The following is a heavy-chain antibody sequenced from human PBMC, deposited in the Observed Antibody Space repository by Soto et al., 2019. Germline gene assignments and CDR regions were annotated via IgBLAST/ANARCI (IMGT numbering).Heavy chain of an antibody. CDR2: IYHSGST. J-gene: IGHJ5*02. V-gene: IGHV4-30-2*01. CDR1: GGSISSGGYS. CDR3: ARGRVGRITMVRGVPSTDWFDP. D-gene: IGHD3-10*01. Sequence: QLQLQESGSGLVKPSQTLSLTCAVSGGSISSGGYSWSWIRQPPGKGLEWIGYIYHSGSTYYYPSLKIRVTISVDRSKNQSSLKLRSVTAADTAVYYCARGRVGRITMVRGVPSTDWFDPWGQGTLVAVSS.